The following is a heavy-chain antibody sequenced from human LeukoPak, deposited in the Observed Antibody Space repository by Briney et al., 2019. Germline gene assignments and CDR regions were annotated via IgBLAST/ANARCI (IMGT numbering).Heavy chain of an antibody. CDR3: ARISSGWYDPFDY. CDR1: GFPFRFYR. D-gene: IGHD6-19*01. J-gene: IGHJ4*02. Sequence: GGSLRHSYAPSGFPFRFYRMNCARLAPGKGLEWVSSISSSSSYIYYADSVKGRFTISRDNAKNSLYLQMNSLRAEDTAVYYCARISSGWYDPFDYWGQGTLVTVSS. CDR2: ISSSSSYI. V-gene: IGHV3-21*01.